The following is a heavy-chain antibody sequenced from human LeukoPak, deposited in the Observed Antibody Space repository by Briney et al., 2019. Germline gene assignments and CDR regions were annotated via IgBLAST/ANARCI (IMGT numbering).Heavy chain of an antibody. D-gene: IGHD3-3*01. CDR1: GGTFSSYA. CDR3: ARDEWLLGFFDY. V-gene: IGHV1-69*05. Sequence: WASVKVSCKASGGTFSSYAISWVRQAPGQGLEWMGGIIPIFGTANYAQKFQGRVTITTDESTSTAYMELSSLRSEDTAVHYCARDEWLLGFFDYWGQGTLVTVSS. CDR2: IIPIFGTA. J-gene: IGHJ4*02.